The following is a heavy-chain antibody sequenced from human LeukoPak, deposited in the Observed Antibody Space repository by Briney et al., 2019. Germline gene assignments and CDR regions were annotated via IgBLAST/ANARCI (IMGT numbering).Heavy chain of an antibody. V-gene: IGHV1-69*01. D-gene: IGHD3-10*01. CDR1: GGTFSSYA. Sequence: ASVKVSCKASGGTFSSYAISWVRQAPGQGLEWMGGIIPIFGTANYAQKFQGRVTITADESTSTAYMELSSLRSEDTAVYYCARDTGPSRRGGGSGSYAPYCYYGMDVWGQGTTVTVSS. J-gene: IGHJ6*02. CDR3: ARDTGPSRRGGGSGSYAPYCYYGMDV. CDR2: IIPIFGTA.